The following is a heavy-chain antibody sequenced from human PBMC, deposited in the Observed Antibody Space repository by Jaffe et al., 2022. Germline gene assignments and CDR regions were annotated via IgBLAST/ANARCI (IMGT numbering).Heavy chain of an antibody. D-gene: IGHD6-19*01. V-gene: IGHV4-39*01. CDR3: ARGPRHQWLVHRRDWFDP. J-gene: IGHJ5*02. CDR1: GGSISSSSYY. Sequence: QLQLQESGPGLVKPSETLSLTCTVSGGSISSSSYYWGWIRQPPGKGLEWIGSIYYSGSTYYNPSLKSRVTISVDTSKNQFSLKLSSVTAADTAVYYCARGPRHQWLVHRRDWFDPWGQGTLVTVSS. CDR2: IYYSGST.